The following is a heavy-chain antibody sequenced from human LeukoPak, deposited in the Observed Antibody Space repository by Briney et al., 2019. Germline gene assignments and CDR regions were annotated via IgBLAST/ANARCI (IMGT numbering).Heavy chain of an antibody. J-gene: IGHJ4*02. CDR2: IYWDDDK. CDR3: AHRGSSTSCCVFDY. V-gene: IGHV2-5*02. CDR1: GFSLSTSGVG. Sequence: KESGPTLVKPTQTLTLTCTFSGFSLSTSGVGVGWIRQPPGKALEWLALIYWDDDKRYSPSLKSKLTITKDTSKNQVLLTMTNMDHVDTATYYCAHRGSSTSCCVFDYWGQGTLVTVSS. D-gene: IGHD2-2*01.